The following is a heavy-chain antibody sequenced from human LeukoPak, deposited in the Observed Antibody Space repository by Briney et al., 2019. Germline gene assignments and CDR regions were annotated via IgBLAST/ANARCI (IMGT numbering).Heavy chain of an antibody. CDR3: ARDLSFGSLDF. CDR2: IWYDGSKE. D-gene: IGHD1-26*01. J-gene: IGHJ4*02. V-gene: IGHV3-33*01. Sequence: GGSLRLSCAASGFTLSSHGMRWVRQAPGKGLEWVALIWYDGSKENYADSVKGRFTISRDMSKNTLNLQMNSLRVKDTAVFYCARDLSFGSLDFRGQGTLVTVSS. CDR1: GFTLSSHG.